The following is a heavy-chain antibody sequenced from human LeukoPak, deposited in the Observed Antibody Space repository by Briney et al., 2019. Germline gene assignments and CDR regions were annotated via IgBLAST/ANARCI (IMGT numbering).Heavy chain of an antibody. CDR2: IKQDGTEK. Sequence: GSLRLSCAASGLTFTTYWMSWVRQAPGKGLEWVANIKQDGTEKYYVDSVKGRFTISRDNAKNSLYLQMNSLRVEDTAVYYCARVSFAAADPRGPNWFDPWGQGTLVTVSS. CDR1: GLTFTTYW. CDR3: ARVSFAAADPRGPNWFDP. V-gene: IGHV3-7*01. D-gene: IGHD6-13*01. J-gene: IGHJ5*02.